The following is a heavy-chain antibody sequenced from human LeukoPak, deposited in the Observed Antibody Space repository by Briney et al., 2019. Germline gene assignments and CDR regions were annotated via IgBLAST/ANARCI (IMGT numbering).Heavy chain of an antibody. J-gene: IGHJ4*02. CDR1: GFTFSSYA. CDR3: AKDIGGGQQLPE. V-gene: IGHV3-23*01. D-gene: IGHD6-13*01. Sequence: GGSLRLSCAVSGFTFSSYAMGWVRPARGKGLGWVSAISGSGSNTYYADTVKGRSTISSENSKNTLYLQMNRLSAEDTAVYYCAKDIGGGQQLPEWGQGTLVTVSS. CDR2: ISGSGSNT.